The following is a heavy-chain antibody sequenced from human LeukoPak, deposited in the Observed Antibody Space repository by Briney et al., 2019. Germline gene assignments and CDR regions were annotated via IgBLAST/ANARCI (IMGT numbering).Heavy chain of an antibody. CDR2: IKPDGSAT. J-gene: IGHJ3*02. CDR1: GFTFSSYE. CDR3: AGPPQASSFDI. D-gene: IGHD3-10*01. V-gene: IGHV3-7*01. Sequence: GGSLRLSCAASGFTFSSYEMTWVRQAPGKGLEWVANIKPDGSATNYVDSVKGRFTISRDNAKNSLFLQMNSLRAEDTAVYYCAGPPQASSFDIWGQGTMVTVSS.